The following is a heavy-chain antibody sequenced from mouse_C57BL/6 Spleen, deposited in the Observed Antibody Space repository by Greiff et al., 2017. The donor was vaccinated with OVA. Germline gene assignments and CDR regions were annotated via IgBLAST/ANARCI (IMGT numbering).Heavy chain of an antibody. D-gene: IGHD2-4*01. V-gene: IGHV1-54*01. Sequence: VKLMESGAELVRPGTSVKVSCKASGYAFTNYLIEWVKQRPGQGLEWIGVINPGSGGTNYNEKFKGKATLTADKSSSTAYMQLSSLTSEDSAVYFCARFGDYDGDAFAYWGQGTQVTVSA. CDR3: ARFGDYDGDAFAY. J-gene: IGHJ3*01. CDR1: GYAFTNYL. CDR2: INPGSGGT.